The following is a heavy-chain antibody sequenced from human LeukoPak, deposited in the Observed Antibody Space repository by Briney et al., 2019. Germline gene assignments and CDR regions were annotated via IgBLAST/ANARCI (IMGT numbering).Heavy chain of an antibody. V-gene: IGHV3-48*04. D-gene: IGHD5-24*01. J-gene: IGHJ4*02. CDR2: ISSSSSTI. CDR1: GFTFKSYS. CDR3: ARDNRRDGYNP. Sequence: GGSLRLSCVASGFTFKSYSMNWVRQAPGKGLEWVSYISSSSSTIYYADSVKGRFTISRDNAKNSLYLQMNSLRAEDTAVYYCARDNRRDGYNPWGQGTLVTVSS.